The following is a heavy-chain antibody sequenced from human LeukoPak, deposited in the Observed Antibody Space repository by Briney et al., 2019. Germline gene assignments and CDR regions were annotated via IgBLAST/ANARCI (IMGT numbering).Heavy chain of an antibody. J-gene: IGHJ3*02. CDR2: IRYDGSNK. V-gene: IGHV3-30*02. CDR1: GFTFSSYG. D-gene: IGHD6-13*01. CDR3: ALGWGQQLVEGAFDI. Sequence: GGSLRLSCAASGFTFSSYGMSWVRQAPGKGLGWVAFIRYDGSNKYYADSVKGRFTISRDNSKNTLYLQMNSLRAEDTAVYYCALGWGQQLVEGAFDIWGQGTMVTVSS.